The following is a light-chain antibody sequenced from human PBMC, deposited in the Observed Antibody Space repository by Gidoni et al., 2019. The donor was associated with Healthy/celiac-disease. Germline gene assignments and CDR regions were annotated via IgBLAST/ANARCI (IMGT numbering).Light chain of an antibody. J-gene: IGLJ2*01. CDR2: KDS. Sequence: SYELTQPSSVSVSPGQTARITCSGDVLAKKYARWFQQKPGQAPVLVIYKDSERTSGIPERFSGSSSGTTVTLTISGAQVEDEADYYCYSAADNNGVFGGGTKLTVL. V-gene: IGLV3-27*01. CDR1: VLAKKY. CDR3: YSAADNNGV.